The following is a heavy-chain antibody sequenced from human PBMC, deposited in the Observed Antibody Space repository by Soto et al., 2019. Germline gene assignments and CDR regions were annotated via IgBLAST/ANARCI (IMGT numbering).Heavy chain of an antibody. CDR3: ARDNFLYDSSGYFHEAFDI. CDR1: GGSISGGGYY. V-gene: IGHV4-31*11. Sequence: QVQLQESGAGLVKPSQTLSLTCAVSGGSISGGGYYWSWIRQHPGKGLEWIGYIYYSGSTYYNPSLKSRVTISVDTSKNQFSLQLSFVTAADTAVYYCARDNFLYDSSGYFHEAFDIWGQGTMVTVSS. J-gene: IGHJ3*02. D-gene: IGHD3-22*01. CDR2: IYYSGST.